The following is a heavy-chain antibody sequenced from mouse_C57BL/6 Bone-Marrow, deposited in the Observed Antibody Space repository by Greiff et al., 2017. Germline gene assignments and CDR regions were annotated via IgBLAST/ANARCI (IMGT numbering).Heavy chain of an antibody. D-gene: IGHD2-1*01. J-gene: IGHJ2*01. CDR2: IYPGGGYT. V-gene: IGHV1-63*01. Sequence: VQLQQSGAELVRPGTSVKMSCKASGYTFTNYWIGWAKQRPGHGLEWFGDIYPGGGYTNYNEKFKGKATLTADKSSSTAYMQFSSLTSEDSAIYYCARGKESYFDYWGQGTTLTVSS. CDR1: GYTFTNYW. CDR3: ARGKESYFDY.